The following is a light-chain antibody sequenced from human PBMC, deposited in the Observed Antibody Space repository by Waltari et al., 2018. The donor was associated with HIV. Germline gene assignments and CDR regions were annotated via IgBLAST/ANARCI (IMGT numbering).Light chain of an antibody. CDR3: QQYNSYPGT. CDR1: QSISRW. J-gene: IGKJ2*01. V-gene: IGKV1-5*03. Sequence: DIQMTQSPSTLSASIRDRVTIPCRASQSISRWLARYQQKPGKAPKLLIYKASSLESGVPSRFSGSGSGTEFTLTISSLQPDDFATYYCQQYNSYPGTFGQGTKLEIK. CDR2: KAS.